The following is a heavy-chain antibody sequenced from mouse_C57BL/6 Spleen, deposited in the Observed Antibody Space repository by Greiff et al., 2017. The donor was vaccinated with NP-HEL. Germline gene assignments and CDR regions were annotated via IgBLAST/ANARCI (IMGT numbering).Heavy chain of an antibody. CDR1: GYTFTSYW. D-gene: IGHD1-1*01. CDR2: IDPSDSET. V-gene: IGHV1-52*01. Sequence: VQLHQPGAELVRPGSSVKLSCKASGYTFTSYWMHWVKQRPIQGLEWIGNIDPSDSETHYNQKFKDKATLTVDKSSSTAYMQLSSLTSEDSAVYYCARGTVVATGRAMDYWGQGTSVTVSS. J-gene: IGHJ4*01. CDR3: ARGTVVATGRAMDY.